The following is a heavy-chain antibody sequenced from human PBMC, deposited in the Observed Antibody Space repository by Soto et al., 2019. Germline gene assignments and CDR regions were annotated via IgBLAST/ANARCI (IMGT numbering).Heavy chain of an antibody. CDR2: INSDGSVS. D-gene: IGHD2-15*01. V-gene: IGHV3-74*01. Sequence: EVQLVESGGGLVQPGGSLRLSCAASGFTFSNYWMYWVRQAPGKGLVWVSRINSDGSVSSYADSVKGRLTISRDNVKNTLYLQMDGLRAEDTAVYYCARGVCVGGTCYSLAGSFYYYMDVWGKGTTVTVFS. CDR3: ARGVCVGGTCYSLAGSFYYYMDV. J-gene: IGHJ6*03. CDR1: GFTFSNYW.